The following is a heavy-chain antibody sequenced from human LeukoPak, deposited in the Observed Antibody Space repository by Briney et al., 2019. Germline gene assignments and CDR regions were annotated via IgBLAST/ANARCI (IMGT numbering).Heavy chain of an antibody. CDR1: GFTFSDYY. D-gene: IGHD5-18*01. CDR3: ARGLASWIQLWSASDY. J-gene: IGHJ4*02. CDR2: ISSSGSTI. V-gene: IGHV3-11*01. Sequence: GGSLRLSCAASGFTFSDYYMSWIRQAPGKGREWVSYISSSGSTIYYADSVKGRFTISRDNAKNSLYLQMNSLRVEDTAVYYCARGLASWIQLWSASDYWGQGTLVTVSS.